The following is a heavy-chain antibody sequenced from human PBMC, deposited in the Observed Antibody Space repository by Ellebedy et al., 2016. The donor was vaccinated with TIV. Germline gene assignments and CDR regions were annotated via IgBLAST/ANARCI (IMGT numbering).Heavy chain of an antibody. CDR2: IYKSGTT. CDR3: AREGYDILTGYNSGMDV. CDR1: GDSVSSGSHF. V-gene: IGHV4-61*01. Sequence: MPSETLSLTCTVSGDSVSSGSHFWNWIRQPPGKGLEWIGYIYKSGTTNYNPSLKSRVTMSVDMSKNQFSLRLTSVTAADTAVYFCAREGYDILTGYNSGMDVWGQGTTVTVSS. D-gene: IGHD3-9*01. J-gene: IGHJ6*02.